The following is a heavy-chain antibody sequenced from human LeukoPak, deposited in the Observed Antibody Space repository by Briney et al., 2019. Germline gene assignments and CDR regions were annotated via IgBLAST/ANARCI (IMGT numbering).Heavy chain of an antibody. CDR1: GXTFSSYG. CDR3: AKGSNRGVATIDY. CDR2: ISYDGSNK. Sequence: GRSLRLSWAASGXTFSSYGMHWVRQAPGKGLDWVAVISYDGSNKYYADSVKGRFTISRDNSKNTLFLQMNSLRAEDTAVYYCAKGSNRGVATIDYWGQGTLVTVSS. V-gene: IGHV3-30*18. J-gene: IGHJ4*02. D-gene: IGHD5-12*01.